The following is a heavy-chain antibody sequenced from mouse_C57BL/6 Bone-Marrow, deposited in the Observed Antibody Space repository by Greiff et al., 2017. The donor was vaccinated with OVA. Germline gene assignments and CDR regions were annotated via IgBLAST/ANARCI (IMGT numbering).Heavy chain of an antibody. J-gene: IGHJ1*03. CDR2: IDPSDSYT. CDR3: ARVRYYYGRSSYWYFDV. CDR1: GYTFTSYW. D-gene: IGHD1-1*01. V-gene: IGHV1-59*01. Sequence: QVQLQQPGAELVRPGTSVKLSCKASGYTFTSYWMHWVQQRPGQGLEWIGVIDPSDSYTNYNQKFKGKATLTVDTSSSTAYMQLSSLTSEDSAVYYGARVRYYYGRSSYWYFDVWGTGTTVTVSA.